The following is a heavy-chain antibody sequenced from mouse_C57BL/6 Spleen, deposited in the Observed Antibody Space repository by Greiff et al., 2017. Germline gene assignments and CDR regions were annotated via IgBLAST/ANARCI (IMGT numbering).Heavy chain of an antibody. CDR3: AREEYYGNPYWDFDV. J-gene: IGHJ1*03. CDR1: GYAFSSSW. V-gene: IGHV1-82*01. Sequence: VKLMESGPELVKPGASVKISCKASGYAFSSSWMNWVKQRPGKGLEWIGRIYPGDGDTNYNGKFKGKATLTADKSSSTAYMQLSSLTSEGSAVYFCAREEYYGNPYWDFDVCGTGTTVTVSS. D-gene: IGHD2-1*01. CDR2: IYPGDGDT.